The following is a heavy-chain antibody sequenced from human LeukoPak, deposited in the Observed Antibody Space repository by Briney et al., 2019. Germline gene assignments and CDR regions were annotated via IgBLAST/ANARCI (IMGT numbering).Heavy chain of an antibody. V-gene: IGHV4-4*07. D-gene: IGHD6-13*01. CDR2: VYTSGST. CDR1: GGSINSDF. Sequence: SETLSLTCVVSGGSINSDFWSWIRQPAGKGLEWIGRVYTSGSTNYNPSLKSRVTISVDTSKNQFSLKLSSVTAADTAVYYCARSDHPQGYSSSWYFYYYGMDVWGQGTTVTVSS. CDR3: ARSDHPQGYSSSWYFYYYGMDV. J-gene: IGHJ6*02.